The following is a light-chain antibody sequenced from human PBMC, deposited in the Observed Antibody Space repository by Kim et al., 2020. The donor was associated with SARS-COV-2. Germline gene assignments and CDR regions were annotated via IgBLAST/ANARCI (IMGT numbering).Light chain of an antibody. CDR3: ATWDDSLNGVV. V-gene: IGLV1-47*01. J-gene: IGLJ3*02. Sequence: GRMVTFSCSGSRTNIGNNYEYWYQQLPGMAPKLLMYRNNQRPSGVPDRFSASKSGTSASLAISGLRSEDEADYYCATWDDSLNGVVFGGGTQLTVL. CDR2: RNN. CDR1: RTNIGNNY.